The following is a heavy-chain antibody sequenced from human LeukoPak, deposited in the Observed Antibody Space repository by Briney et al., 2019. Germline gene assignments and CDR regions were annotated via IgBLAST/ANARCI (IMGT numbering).Heavy chain of an antibody. CDR3: ATGPGTLYYYYMDV. CDR1: GFTFSSYV. J-gene: IGHJ6*03. CDR2: ISGSGGST. V-gene: IGHV3-23*01. Sequence: GGSLRLSCAASGFTFSSYVMNWVRQAPGKGLGWVSAISGSGGSTYYADSVKGRFTISRDNSKNTLYLQMNSLRAEDTAVYYCATGPGTLYYYYMDVWGKGTTVTVSS.